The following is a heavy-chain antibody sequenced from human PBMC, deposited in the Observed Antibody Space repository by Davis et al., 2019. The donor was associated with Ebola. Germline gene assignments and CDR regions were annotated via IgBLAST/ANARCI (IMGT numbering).Heavy chain of an antibody. Sequence: MPSETLSLTCAVYGGSFSGYYWTWIRQPPGKGLEWIGEINHSGSTNYNPSLKSRVTISVDTSKNQFSLKLSSVTPEDTAVYYCARVLSGYYYFYMDVWGKGTTVTVSS. D-gene: IGHD6-25*01. CDR2: INHSGST. J-gene: IGHJ6*03. CDR3: ARVLSGYYYFYMDV. V-gene: IGHV4-34*01. CDR1: GGSFSGYY.